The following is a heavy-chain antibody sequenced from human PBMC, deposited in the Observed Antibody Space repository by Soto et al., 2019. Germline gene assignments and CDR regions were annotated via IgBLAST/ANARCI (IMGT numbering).Heavy chain of an antibody. J-gene: IGHJ4*02. V-gene: IGHV1-2*04. Sequence: QVQLVQSGAEVKKPGASVKVSCKASGYTFTGYYMHWVRQAPGQGLEWMGWINPNSGGTNYAQKFQGWVTMNRDTSISTAYMELSRLRSDDTAVYYCARQLPHSSSWYADYWGQGTLVTVSS. CDR3: ARQLPHSSSWYADY. D-gene: IGHD6-13*01. CDR2: INPNSGGT. CDR1: GYTFTGYY.